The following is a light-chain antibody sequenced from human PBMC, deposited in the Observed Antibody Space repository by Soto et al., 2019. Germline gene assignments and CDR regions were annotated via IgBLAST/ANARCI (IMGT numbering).Light chain of an antibody. Sequence: VVLTQSPASLSLTPGGRGTVACGSSQSVSSSYVAWYQHKPGLAPRLLIPDTSSRAIGIPDRLSGSKSGTNFTLTIRRMEPEDVGMYYCQQYGSSPITFGQGTRLEIK. CDR1: QSVSSSY. CDR2: DTS. V-gene: IGKV3D-20*01. CDR3: QQYGSSPIT. J-gene: IGKJ5*01.